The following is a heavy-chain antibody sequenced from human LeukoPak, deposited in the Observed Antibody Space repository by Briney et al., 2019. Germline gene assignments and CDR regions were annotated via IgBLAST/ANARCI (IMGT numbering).Heavy chain of an antibody. J-gene: IGHJ3*02. CDR1: GGSITGYD. V-gene: IGHV4-59*01. CDR2: IYYSGGT. CDR3: ARENSGNFDAFDM. D-gene: IGHD3-10*01. Sequence: PSETLSLTCTVSGGSITGYDWIWIRQTPGKGLEWIGQIYYSGGTNYNPSLTSRVIISVDMSKNQFSLNLRSVTAADTAVYYCARENSGNFDAFDMWGQGTMVTVSS.